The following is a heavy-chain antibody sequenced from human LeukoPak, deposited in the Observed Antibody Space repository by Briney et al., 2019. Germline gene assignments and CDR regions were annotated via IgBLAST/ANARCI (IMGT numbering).Heavy chain of an antibody. CDR3: AEGTTG. CDR1: GFSFSRHW. CDR2: INQDGSGK. D-gene: IGHD1-1*01. J-gene: IGHJ1*01. V-gene: IGHV3-7*01. Sequence: GGSMRLSCAMYGFSFSRHWMSWDSPVPGNGLEWVANINQDGSGKYYVDSVKGRFTISRDNAKNSLYLQMNSLRSEDTAIYYCAEGTTGWGQGTLVTVSS.